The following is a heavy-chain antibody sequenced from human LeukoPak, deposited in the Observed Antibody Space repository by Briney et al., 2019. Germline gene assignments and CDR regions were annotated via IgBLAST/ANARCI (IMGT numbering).Heavy chain of an antibody. Sequence: GGSLRLSFEASGFTFSSNGMHWVRQAPGKGLEWVAVIWYDGSNKYYAGSVKGQFTISRDNSKNTLYLQMNSLRAEDTAVYYWARDGDGDYVDYWGQGTLVTVSS. CDR2: IWYDGSNK. D-gene: IGHD4-17*01. J-gene: IGHJ4*02. V-gene: IGHV3-33*01. CDR3: ARDGDGDYVDY. CDR1: GFTFSSNG.